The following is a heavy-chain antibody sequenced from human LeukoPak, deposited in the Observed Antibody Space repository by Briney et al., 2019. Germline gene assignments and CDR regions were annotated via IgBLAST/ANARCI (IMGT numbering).Heavy chain of an antibody. CDR1: GYTFTGYY. CDR2: INPNSGGT. D-gene: IGHD6-13*01. J-gene: IGHJ5*02. Sequence: GPSVKLSCKASGYTFTGYYMHWVRQAPGQGREWMGWINPNSGGTNYAQKLQGRVTMTRDTTISTAYTELSRLRSDGTAVYYCARQGIAAAGRSFDTWGQGTLVTVSS. V-gene: IGHV1-2*02. CDR3: ARQGIAAAGRSFDT.